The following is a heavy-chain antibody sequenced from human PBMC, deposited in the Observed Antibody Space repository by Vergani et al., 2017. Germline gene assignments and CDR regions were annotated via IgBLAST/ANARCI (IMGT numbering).Heavy chain of an antibody. CDR1: GFTFSSYG. V-gene: IGHV3-33*01. CDR2: IWYDGSNK. J-gene: IGHJ6*02. Sequence: QVQLVESGGGVVQPGRSLRLSCAASGFTFSSYGMHWVRQAPGKGLEWVAVIWYDGSNKYYADSVKGRFTISRDNSKNTLYLQMNSLRAEDTAVYYCARESRYYYYGMDGWGQGTTVTVSS. CDR3: ARESRYYYYGMDG.